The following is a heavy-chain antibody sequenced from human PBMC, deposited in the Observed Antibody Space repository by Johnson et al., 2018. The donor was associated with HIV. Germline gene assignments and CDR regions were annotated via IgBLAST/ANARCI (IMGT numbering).Heavy chain of an antibody. J-gene: IGHJ3*02. CDR2: ISYDGSNK. CDR1: GFTFSSYA. CDR3: NTDLAGGGSGAFDI. V-gene: IGHV3-30*04. D-gene: IGHD6-19*01. Sequence: QVQLVESGGGLVQPGGSLRLSCAASGFTFSSYAMHWVRQAPGKGLEWVAVISYDGSNKYYADSVTGRFTISRDNSKNTLYLQMNSLKIEDTAVYYCNTDLAGGGSGAFDIWGQGTMVTVSS.